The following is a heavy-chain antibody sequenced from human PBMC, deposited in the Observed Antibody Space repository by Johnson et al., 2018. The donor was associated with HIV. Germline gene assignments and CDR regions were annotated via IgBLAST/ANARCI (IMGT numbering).Heavy chain of an antibody. CDR3: AREPMDCGGDCWGVFDL. Sequence: VQLVESGGGLVQPGGSLRLSCAASGFTFSSYWMSWVRQAPGKGLEWVANIKQDGSEKYYVDSVKGRFTISRDNAKNSLYLQMNSLRAEDTALYYCAREPMDCGGDCWGVFDLWGQGTMVTVSS. J-gene: IGHJ3*01. CDR2: IKQDGSEK. CDR1: GFTFSSYW. D-gene: IGHD2-21*02. V-gene: IGHV3-7*05.